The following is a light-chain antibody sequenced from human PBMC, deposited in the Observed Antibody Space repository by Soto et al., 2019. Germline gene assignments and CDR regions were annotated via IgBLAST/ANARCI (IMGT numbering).Light chain of an antibody. CDR1: QSIRYNS. CDR2: GAS. V-gene: IGKV3-20*01. CDR3: QQYGSTFRT. Sequence: EIVLTQSPGTLSLSPGERATLSCRASQSIRYNSLAWYQQKPGQAPRLLIYGASSRATGIPDRFSGSGSGTDFTLTISRLEPEDFAVYHCQQYGSTFRTFGQGTKVDIK. J-gene: IGKJ1*01.